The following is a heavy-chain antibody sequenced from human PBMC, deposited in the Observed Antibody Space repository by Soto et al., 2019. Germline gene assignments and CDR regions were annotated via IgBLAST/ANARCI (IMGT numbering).Heavy chain of an antibody. D-gene: IGHD3-9*01. CDR2: ISYDGSIE. CDR1: GFTFKNYA. V-gene: IGHV3-30-3*01. CDR3: ARGLRDFDWMLPFGY. Sequence: QVQLVESGGGVVQPGRSLRLSCAASGFTFKNYAMHWVRQAPGKGLEWVAVISYDGSIEFYADSVKGRFTISRDDFKNTTFLQMGSLRVEDTAVYYCARGLRDFDWMLPFGYWGQGTLVTVAS. J-gene: IGHJ4*02.